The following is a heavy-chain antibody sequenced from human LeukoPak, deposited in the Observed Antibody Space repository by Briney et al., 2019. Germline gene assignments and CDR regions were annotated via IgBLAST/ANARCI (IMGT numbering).Heavy chain of an antibody. Sequence: SETLSLTCTVSGGSISSSTYYWGWVRQPPGMGPEWIGSIWHSGTTYYNPSLKSRVTISVDTSKNQFSLKLTSVTAADTAVYYFARHTRVRDGYNLYCFDPWGQGTLVTVSS. V-gene: IGHV4-39*01. CDR2: IWHSGTT. J-gene: IGHJ5*02. D-gene: IGHD5-24*01. CDR3: ARHTRVRDGYNLYCFDP. CDR1: GGSISSSTYY.